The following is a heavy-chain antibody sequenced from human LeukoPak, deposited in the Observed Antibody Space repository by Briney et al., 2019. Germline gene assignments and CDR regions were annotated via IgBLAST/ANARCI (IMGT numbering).Heavy chain of an antibody. CDR1: GFTFSDYW. J-gene: IGHJ5*02. V-gene: IGHV3-7*01. Sequence: GGSLRLSCAASGFTFSDYWMAWVRQAPGKGLEWVANIWPDGSDKYHVDSVRGRFTISRDNAQNSPNLQMNSLRAEDSGVYYCGRWGVNAGLDRWGQGTLVIVSS. CDR2: IWPDGSDK. D-gene: IGHD3-10*01. CDR3: GRWGVNAGLDR.